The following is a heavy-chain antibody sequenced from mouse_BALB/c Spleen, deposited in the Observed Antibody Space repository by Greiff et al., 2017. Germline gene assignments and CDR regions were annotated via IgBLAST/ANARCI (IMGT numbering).Heavy chain of an antibody. D-gene: IGHD2-12*01. J-gene: IGHJ2*01. CDR2: ISYSGST. V-gene: IGHV3-8*02. CDR1: GDSITSGY. CDR3: ARSGTDDGYYFDY. Sequence: DVQLVESGPSLVKPSQTLSLTCSVTGDSITSGYWNWIRKFPGNKLEYMGYISYSGSTYYNPSLKSRISITRDTSKNQYYLQLNSVTTEDTATYYCARSGTDDGYYFDYWGQGTTLTVSS.